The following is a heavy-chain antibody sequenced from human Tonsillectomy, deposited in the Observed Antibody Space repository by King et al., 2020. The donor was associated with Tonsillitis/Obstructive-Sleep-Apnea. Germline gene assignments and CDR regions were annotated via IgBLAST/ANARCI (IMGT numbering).Heavy chain of an antibody. J-gene: IGHJ2*01. CDR2: IYYSGST. CDR1: GGSISSGGYY. CDR3: ARDPRSSSHNWYFDL. D-gene: IGHD6-6*01. Sequence: VQLQESGPGLVKPSQTLFLTCTVSGGSISSGGYYWSWIRQHPGKGLEWIGYIYYSGSTYYNPSLKSRVTISVDTSKNQFSLKLSSVTAADTAVYYCARDPRSSSHNWYFDLWGRGTLVTVSS. V-gene: IGHV4-31*03.